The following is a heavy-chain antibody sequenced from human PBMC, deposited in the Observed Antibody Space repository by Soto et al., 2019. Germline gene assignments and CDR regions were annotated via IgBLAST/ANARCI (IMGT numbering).Heavy chain of an antibody. CDR3: ARDREQWLVPVYYYGMDV. V-gene: IGHV4-34*01. D-gene: IGHD6-19*01. J-gene: IGHJ6*02. CDR1: GGSFSGYY. CDR2: INHSGST. Sequence: SETLSLTCAVYGGSFSGYYWSWIRQPPGKGLEWIGEINHSGSTNYNPSLKSRVTISVDTSKNQFSLKLSSVTAADTAVYYCARDREQWLVPVYYYGMDVWGQGTTVTVSS.